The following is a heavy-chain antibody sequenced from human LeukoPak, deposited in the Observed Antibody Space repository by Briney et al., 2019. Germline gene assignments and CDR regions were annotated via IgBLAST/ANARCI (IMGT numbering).Heavy chain of an antibody. CDR2: IYYSGST. D-gene: IGHD5-18*01. CDR3: ARHYVLAMVRIRHFDY. CDR1: GGSISSSSYY. V-gene: IGHV4-39*01. J-gene: IGHJ4*02. Sequence: PSETLSLTCTVSGGSISSSSYYWGWIRHPPGKGLEGIGGIYYSGSTYYNPSLKSRVTISVDTSKNQFSLKLSSVTAADTAVYYCARHYVLAMVRIRHFDYWGQGTLVTVSS.